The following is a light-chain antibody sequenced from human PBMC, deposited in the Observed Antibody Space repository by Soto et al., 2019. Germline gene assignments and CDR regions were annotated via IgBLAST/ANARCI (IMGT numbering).Light chain of an antibody. J-gene: IGKJ1*01. CDR3: QHRSSWPRS. V-gene: IGKV3-11*01. Sequence: DIVLTQSPATLSLSPGDRATLSCRASQSVGTSLAWYKQQPGQAPRLLIHDAAYRASGIPERFSGSGSGTAFSHSISSLEPDDFAVYYCQHRSSWPRSFGRGTKVEV. CDR1: QSVGTS. CDR2: DAA.